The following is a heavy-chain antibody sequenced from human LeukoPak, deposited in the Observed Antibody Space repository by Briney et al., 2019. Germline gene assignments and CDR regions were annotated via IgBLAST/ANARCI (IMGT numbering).Heavy chain of an antibody. Sequence: PGGSLRLSCAASGFTFSDEGMHWVRQAPGKGLEWVSFIHVDANEIYYADSVKGRFTISRDSSKNTLHLQMDSLRPDDTAVYYCARDKDCSTNNCCFYPGHWGQGTLVTVSS. CDR3: ARDKDCSTNNCCFYPGH. V-gene: IGHV3-30*02. CDR1: GFTFSDEG. D-gene: IGHD2-2*01. J-gene: IGHJ4*02. CDR2: IHVDANEI.